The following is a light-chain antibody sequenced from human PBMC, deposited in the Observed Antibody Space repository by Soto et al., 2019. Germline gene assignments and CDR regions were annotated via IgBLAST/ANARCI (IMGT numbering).Light chain of an antibody. CDR3: QQYSRGYT. Sequence: DIPMTQSPSTLSASVGDRVSITCRASQTISKWLAWYQQKPGQPPHLLIYDASSLESGVPSRFSGSGSGTEFTLIISSLQPDDFATYYCQQYSRGYTFGPGTKLEIK. CDR1: QTISKW. CDR2: DAS. J-gene: IGKJ2*01. V-gene: IGKV1-5*01.